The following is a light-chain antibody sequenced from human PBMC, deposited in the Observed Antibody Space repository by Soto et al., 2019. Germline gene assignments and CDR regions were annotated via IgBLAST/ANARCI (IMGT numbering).Light chain of an antibody. CDR3: QQYNNWPTWT. V-gene: IGKV3-15*01. Sequence: EIVMTQSPATLSVSPGERAKISCRASQSVSSNLAWYQQKPGQAPRLIIYGASTRATGIPARFSGSGSGTEFTLTISSLQSEDFAVYYGQQYNNWPTWTGGQGTKVEIK. CDR1: QSVSSN. CDR2: GAS. J-gene: IGKJ1*01.